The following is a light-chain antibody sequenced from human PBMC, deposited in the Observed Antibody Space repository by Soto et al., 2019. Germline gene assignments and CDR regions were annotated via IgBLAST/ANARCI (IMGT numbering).Light chain of an antibody. CDR1: QSLLHSNGKTY. CDR2: LGS. V-gene: IGKV2-28*01. J-gene: IGKJ1*01. CDR3: MGALQSPPT. Sequence: DIVLTQTPLSLSVTPGPPASISCKSSQSLLHSNGKTYLDWYLQKPGQSPQLLIYLGSNRASGVPGRFSASASGTDFTLTISRVEAEDVGVYYCMGALQSPPTFGQGTKVAIK.